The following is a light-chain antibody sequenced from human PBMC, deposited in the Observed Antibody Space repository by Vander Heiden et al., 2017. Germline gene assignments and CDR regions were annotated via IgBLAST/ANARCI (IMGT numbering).Light chain of an antibody. CDR3: CSYAGSYTFVV. Sequence: QSALTQPRSVSGSPGQSATIPCTGTSSDVGGYNYVPWYQQHPGKAPKLMIYDVSKRPSGVPDRFSGSKSGNTASLTISGLQAEDEADYCCCSYAGSYTFVVFGGGTKLTVL. V-gene: IGLV2-11*01. CDR2: DVS. J-gene: IGLJ2*01. CDR1: SSDVGGYNY.